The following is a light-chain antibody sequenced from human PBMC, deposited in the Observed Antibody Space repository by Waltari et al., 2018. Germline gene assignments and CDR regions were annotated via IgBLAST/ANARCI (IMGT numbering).Light chain of an antibody. CDR3: SSYTGRGTVI. CDR2: DFT. J-gene: IGLJ2*01. Sequence: QSALTQPASVSGSPGQSITISCTGTSRDVGYFNHVSWFQHHPDSAPKLLVYDFTDRPSGVSSRFSGSKSVNTASLTISGLQAEDEADYYCSSYTGRGTVIFGGGTKLTVL. CDR1: SRDVGYFNH. V-gene: IGLV2-14*01.